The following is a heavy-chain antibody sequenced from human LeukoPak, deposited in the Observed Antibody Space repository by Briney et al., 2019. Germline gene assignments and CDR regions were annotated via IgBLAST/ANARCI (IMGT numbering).Heavy chain of an antibody. V-gene: IGHV3-21*05. J-gene: IGHJ3*02. CDR1: GFPFDKCS. D-gene: IGHD1-26*01. Sequence: PGGSLRLTCAASGFPFDKCSVNWVRQAPGKGLEWVSYIGVSSSDTKYSDSVKGRFTISRDNAKSSLYLQMNSLRVEDTAVYYCARDGVGASPGDAFDIWGQGTMVTVSS. CDR2: IGVSSSDT. CDR3: ARDGVGASPGDAFDI.